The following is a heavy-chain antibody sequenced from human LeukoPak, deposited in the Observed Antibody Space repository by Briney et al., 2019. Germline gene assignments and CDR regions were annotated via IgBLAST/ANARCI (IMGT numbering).Heavy chain of an antibody. Sequence: GGSLRLSCAASGFTFSNYGMHWVRQAPGKGLEWVAVVSFGDGSTRNYADSVKGRFTISRDNSQNTLYLQMNNLRAEDTAVYYCAKSPYCDFWPFDYWGQGTLVTVSS. CDR2: VSFGDGSTR. CDR1: GFTFSNYG. V-gene: IGHV3-33*06. D-gene: IGHD3-3*01. J-gene: IGHJ4*02. CDR3: AKSPYCDFWPFDY.